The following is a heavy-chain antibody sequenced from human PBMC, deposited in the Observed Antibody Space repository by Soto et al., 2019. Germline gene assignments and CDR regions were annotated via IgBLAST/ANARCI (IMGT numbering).Heavy chain of an antibody. V-gene: IGHV3-9*01. Sequence: GGSLRLSCAASGFTFDDYAMHWVRQAPGKGLEWVSGISWNSGSIGYADSVKGRFTISRDNAKNSLYLQMNSLRAEDTALYYCAKGPAFGQLVRDYFDYWGQGTLVTVSS. J-gene: IGHJ4*02. CDR2: ISWNSGSI. CDR1: GFTFDDYA. CDR3: AKGPAFGQLVRDYFDY. D-gene: IGHD6-6*01.